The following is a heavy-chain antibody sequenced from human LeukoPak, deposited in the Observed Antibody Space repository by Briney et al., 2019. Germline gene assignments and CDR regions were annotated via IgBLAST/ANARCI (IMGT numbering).Heavy chain of an antibody. CDR2: IYYSGST. J-gene: IGHJ4*02. D-gene: IGHD2-2*01. CDR3: ARARVPAATLDY. V-gene: IGHV4-59*01. CDR1: GASNSSFF. Sequence: SETLSLTCTVSGASNSSFFWSWIRQSSGKGLEWIGYIYYSGSTNYNPSLKSRVTISVDTSKNQFSLKLSSVTAADTAVYYCARARVPAATLDYWGQGTLVTVSS.